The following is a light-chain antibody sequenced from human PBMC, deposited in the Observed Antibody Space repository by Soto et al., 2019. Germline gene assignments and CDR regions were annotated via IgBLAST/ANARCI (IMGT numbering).Light chain of an antibody. CDR1: QGISGY. Sequence: DIQLTQSPSFLSASVGDRVTITCRASQGISGYLAWYQQTPGKAPKLLIYAASTLQRGVPSRFSGSGSGTEFTLTISSLQPEDFASYYCQQVNSYPWTFGQGTKVEIK. J-gene: IGKJ1*01. V-gene: IGKV1-9*01. CDR3: QQVNSYPWT. CDR2: AAS.